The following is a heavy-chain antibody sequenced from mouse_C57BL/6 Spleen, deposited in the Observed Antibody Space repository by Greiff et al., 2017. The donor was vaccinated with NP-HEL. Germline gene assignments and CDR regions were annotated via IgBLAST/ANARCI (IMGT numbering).Heavy chain of an antibody. V-gene: IGHV5-4*01. D-gene: IGHD1-1*02. CDR1: GFTFSSYA. CDR2: ISDGGSYT. Sequence: EVQLVESGGGLVKPGGSLKLSCAASGFTFSSYAMSWVRQTPEKRLEWVATISDGGSYTYYPDNVKGRFTISRDNAKNNLYLQMSHLKSEDTAMYYCARDRSRYDYYAMDYWGQGTSVTVSS. J-gene: IGHJ4*01. CDR3: ARDRSRYDYYAMDY.